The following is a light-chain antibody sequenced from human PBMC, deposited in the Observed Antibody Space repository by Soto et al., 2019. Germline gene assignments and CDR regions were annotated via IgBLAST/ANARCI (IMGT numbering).Light chain of an antibody. CDR2: AAS. CDR1: QSVSSNY. J-gene: IGKJ4*01. V-gene: IGKV3-20*01. CDR3: QQYGSSPLT. Sequence: EIVLTQSPGTLSLSPGERATLSCRASQSVSSNYLAWYQQKPGQAPRLLIYAASSRAAGISDRFSGSGSGTDFTLTISSLEPEDFAVYYCQQYGSSPLTFGGGTKVEIK.